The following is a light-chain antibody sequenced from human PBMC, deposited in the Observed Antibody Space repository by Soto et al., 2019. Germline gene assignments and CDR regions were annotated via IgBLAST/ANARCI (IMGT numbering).Light chain of an antibody. CDR3: QQYNDTWT. CDR1: QSISSW. J-gene: IGKJ1*01. V-gene: IGKV1-5*03. CDR2: KAS. Sequence: DIQMTQSPSTLSASVGDRVTITCRASQSISSWLAWYQQKPGTAPKLLIYKASTLQIGVPSRFSGSGSGTEFTLTISSLQPDDSATYYCQQYNDTWTFGQGTK.